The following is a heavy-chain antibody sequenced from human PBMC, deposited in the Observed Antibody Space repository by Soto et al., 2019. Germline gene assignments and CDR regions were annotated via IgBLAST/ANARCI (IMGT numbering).Heavy chain of an antibody. CDR2: IRSKANSYAT. D-gene: IGHD1-1*01. V-gene: IGHV3-73*01. CDR3: TRRAPAPPGTMIRGGYDYYYDMDV. J-gene: IGHJ6*03. CDR1: GFTFSGSA. Sequence: ESGGGLVQPGGSLKLSCAASGFTFSGSAMHWVRQASGKGLEWVGRIRSKANSYATAYAASVKGRFTISRDDSKNTAYLQMNSLKTEDTAVYYCTRRAPAPPGTMIRGGYDYYYDMDVWGKGTTVTVSS.